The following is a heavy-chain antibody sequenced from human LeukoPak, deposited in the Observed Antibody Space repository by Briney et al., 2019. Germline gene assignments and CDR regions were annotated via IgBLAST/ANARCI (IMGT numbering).Heavy chain of an antibody. Sequence: PGGSLRLSCAASGFTFSSYGMHWVRQAPGKGLEWVAVMSYDGSNKYYADSVKGRFTISRDNSKNTLHLQMNSLRAEDTAVYYCAKREADYGDYVYFQHWGQGTLVTVSS. J-gene: IGHJ1*01. V-gene: IGHV3-30*18. CDR3: AKREADYGDYVYFQH. D-gene: IGHD4-17*01. CDR1: GFTFSSYG. CDR2: MSYDGSNK.